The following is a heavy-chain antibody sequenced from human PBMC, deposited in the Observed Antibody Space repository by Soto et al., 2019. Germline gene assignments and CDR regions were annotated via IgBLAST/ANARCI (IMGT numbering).Heavy chain of an antibody. CDR3: AKDSGYSGYDVYDYYYGMDV. CDR2: TSYDGSNT. Sequence: QLVESGGGVVQPGRSLRLSCAASGFTFSLYGMHWVRQAPGKGLEWVAVTSYDGSNTDYADSVKGRFTISRDNSKNTLYLQMSSLRAEDTAVYYCAKDSGYSGYDVYDYYYGMDVWGQGTTVTVSS. CDR1: GFTFSLYG. D-gene: IGHD5-12*01. J-gene: IGHJ6*02. V-gene: IGHV3-30*18.